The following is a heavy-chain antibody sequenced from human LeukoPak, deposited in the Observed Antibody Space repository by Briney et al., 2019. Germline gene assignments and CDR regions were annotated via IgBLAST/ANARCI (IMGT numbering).Heavy chain of an antibody. D-gene: IGHD4-23*01. V-gene: IGHV3-23*01. Sequence: PGGSLRLSCAASGFTFSSYIVTWVRQAPGKGLEWVSSISGSGSTTYFADSVKGRFAISRDNSKNTLYLQMHSLRAEDTAVYYCAKSVTADPWGQGTLVTVSS. CDR1: GFTFSSYI. J-gene: IGHJ5*02. CDR3: AKSVTADP. CDR2: ISGSGSTT.